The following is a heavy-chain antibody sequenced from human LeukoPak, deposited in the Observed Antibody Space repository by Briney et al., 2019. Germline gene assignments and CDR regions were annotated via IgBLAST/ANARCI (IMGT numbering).Heavy chain of an antibody. CDR1: GGSISSYY. V-gene: IGHV4-59*08. CDR2: IYYSGTT. J-gene: IGHJ4*02. Sequence: SETLSLTCTVSGGSISSYYWSWIRQPPGKGLEWIGYIYYSGTTNYNPSLKSRVTISVDTSKNQFSLKLNSVTAADTAVYYCARLASSGWSHCDYWGQGTLVTVSS. D-gene: IGHD6-19*01. CDR3: ARLASSGWSHCDY.